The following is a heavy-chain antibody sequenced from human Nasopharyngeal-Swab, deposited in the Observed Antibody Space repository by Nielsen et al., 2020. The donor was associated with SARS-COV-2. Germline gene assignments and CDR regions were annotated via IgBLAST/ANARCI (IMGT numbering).Heavy chain of an antibody. J-gene: IGHJ5*02. V-gene: IGHV3-73*01. Sequence: GGSLRPSCAGSGFIFGDCAIHWVRQSSAKGLEWVAHIDKKANNYATEYAASVKGRFTISRDDSSNMAYLQMNRLNTEDTAVYYCTRDNGTYNWFDPWGQGALVTVSS. D-gene: IGHD3-10*01. CDR2: IDKKANNYAT. CDR1: GFIFGDCA. CDR3: TRDNGTYNWFDP.